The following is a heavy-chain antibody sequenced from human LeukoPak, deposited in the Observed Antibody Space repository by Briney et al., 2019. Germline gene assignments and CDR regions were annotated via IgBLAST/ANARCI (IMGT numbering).Heavy chain of an antibody. J-gene: IGHJ4*02. CDR3: AGLSGYDPYYFDY. V-gene: IGHV1-2*02. Sequence: ASVKVSCKASGYTFTGYFMHWVRQAPGQGLEWMGWINPNIGATKYARKFQGRVTMTRDTSISTAYMELSRLTSDDTAVYYCAGLSGYDPYYFDYWGQGTLVAVSS. CDR2: INPNIGAT. CDR1: GYTFTGYF. D-gene: IGHD5-12*01.